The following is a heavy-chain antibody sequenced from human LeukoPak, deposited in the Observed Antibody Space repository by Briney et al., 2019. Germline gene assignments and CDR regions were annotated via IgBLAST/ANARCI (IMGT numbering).Heavy chain of an antibody. J-gene: IGHJ5*02. CDR3: ARGPSYYYDSSGYRNWFDP. CDR2: IYTSGST. D-gene: IGHD3-22*01. CDR1: GDSISSGSYY. V-gene: IGHV4-61*02. Sequence: SETLSLTCTVSGDSISSGSYYWSWIRQPAGKGLEWIGRIYTSGSTNYNPSLESRVTISVDTSKNQFSLKLSSVTAADTAVYYCARGPSYYYDSSGYRNWFDPWGQGTLVTVSS.